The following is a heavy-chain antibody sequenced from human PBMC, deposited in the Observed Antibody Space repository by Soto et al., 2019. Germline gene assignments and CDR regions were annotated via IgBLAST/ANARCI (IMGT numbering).Heavy chain of an antibody. CDR3: ARGGSTWFSTWFDP. V-gene: IGHV4-30-2*01. J-gene: IGHJ5*02. CDR2: IFHSGST. CDR1: GGPISTGGSS. Sequence: SETLSLTCAVSGGPISTGGSSWSWIRQPPGKGLEWIGYIFHSGSTYYRSSLKSRVIISLDRSKNQFSLKLNSVTAADTAVYFCARGGSTWFSTWFDPWGQGTLVTVSS. D-gene: IGHD6-13*01.